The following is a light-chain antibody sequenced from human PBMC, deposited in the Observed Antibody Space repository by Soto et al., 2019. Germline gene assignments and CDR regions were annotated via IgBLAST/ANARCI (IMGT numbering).Light chain of an antibody. CDR1: QSVGSSF. CDR3: QQYENSPLT. CDR2: RTS. V-gene: IGKV3-20*01. Sequence: EIVLTQSPDTLSLSPGERATLSCRASQSVGSSFLAWYQQKPGQAPRLLIYRTSTRATGIPDRFTGSESGTDFALTISRLEPEDFAVYYCQQYENSPLTFGGGTKVEIK. J-gene: IGKJ4*01.